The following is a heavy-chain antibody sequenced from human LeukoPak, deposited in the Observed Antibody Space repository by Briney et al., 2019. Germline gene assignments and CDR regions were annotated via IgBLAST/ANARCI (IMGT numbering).Heavy chain of an antibody. CDR1: GGSISSYY. D-gene: IGHD5-24*01. J-gene: IGHJ4*02. V-gene: IGHV4-59*01. Sequence: SETLSLTCTVSGGSISSYYWSWIRQPAGKGLEWIGYIYSSGSTSYNPSLKSRVTISIDTSKNQFSLNLSSVTAADTAVYYCARNRDGYNSFDYWGQGTLVTVSS. CDR3: ARNRDGYNSFDY. CDR2: IYSSGST.